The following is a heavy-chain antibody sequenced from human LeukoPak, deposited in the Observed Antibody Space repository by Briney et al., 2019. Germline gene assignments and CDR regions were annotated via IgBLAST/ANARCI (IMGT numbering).Heavy chain of an antibody. Sequence: GESLKISCKGSGYSFTSYWIGWVRQMPGKGLEWMGIIYPGDSDTRYSPSFQGQVTISADKSISTAYLQWSCLKASDTAMYYCARQSVYCSGGSCYLGVIWFDPWGQGTLVTVSS. V-gene: IGHV5-51*01. CDR2: IYPGDSDT. CDR3: ARQSVYCSGGSCYLGVIWFDP. CDR1: GYSFTSYW. D-gene: IGHD2-15*01. J-gene: IGHJ5*02.